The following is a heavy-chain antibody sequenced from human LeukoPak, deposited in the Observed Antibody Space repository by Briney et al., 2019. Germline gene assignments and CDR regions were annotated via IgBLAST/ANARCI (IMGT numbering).Heavy chain of an antibody. D-gene: IGHD4-17*01. V-gene: IGHV3-30*04. CDR2: LSHDGTTA. J-gene: IGHJ4*02. CDR1: GYIFSDHA. Sequence: PGGSLRLSCAASGYIFSDHAMHWVRQAPGKGLEWLAYLSHDGTTAYYANSVKGRLTISRDNSKNTLFLQLSSLRTEDTAVYYCAREEQRLRVDYWGQGTLVTVSS. CDR3: AREEQRLRVDY.